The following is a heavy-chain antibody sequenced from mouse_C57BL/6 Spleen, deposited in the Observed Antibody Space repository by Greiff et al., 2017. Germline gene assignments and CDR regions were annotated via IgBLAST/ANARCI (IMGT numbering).Heavy chain of an antibody. Sequence: EVKLVESGGGLVKPGGSLKLSCAASGFTFSDYGMHWVRQAPEKGLEWVAYISCGSSTIYYASPAKGRCTISRDNAKNTLFLQMTSLRSEDTAMYYCARGDYGSSYRAWFAYWGQGTLVTVSA. V-gene: IGHV5-17*01. CDR3: ARGDYGSSYRAWFAY. D-gene: IGHD1-1*01. CDR2: ISCGSSTI. CDR1: GFTFSDYG. J-gene: IGHJ3*01.